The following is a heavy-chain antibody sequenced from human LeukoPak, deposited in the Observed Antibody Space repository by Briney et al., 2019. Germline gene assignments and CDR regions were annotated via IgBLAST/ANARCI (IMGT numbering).Heavy chain of an antibody. CDR1: GGSISSYY. D-gene: IGHD2-2*01. Sequence: SETLSLTCTVSGGSISSYYWNWIRQPPGKGLEWLGYIYSSGSTTYNPSLESRLTISIDTSKNHFSLKLSSVTAADTAVYYCAKRAVTTAAYLWFDPWGQGTLVTVSS. V-gene: IGHV4-4*09. CDR2: IYSSGST. CDR3: AKRAVTTAAYLWFDP. J-gene: IGHJ5*02.